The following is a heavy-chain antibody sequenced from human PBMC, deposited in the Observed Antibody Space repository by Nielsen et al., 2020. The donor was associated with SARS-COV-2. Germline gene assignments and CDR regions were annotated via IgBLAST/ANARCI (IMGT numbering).Heavy chain of an antibody. D-gene: IGHD1/OR15-1a*01. Sequence: GESLKISCLASGFTFSTYAMHWVRQAPGKGLEWVAVISYDGSNKYYADSVKGRFTISRDNSKNTLYLQMNSLRAEDTAVYYCARERFAGTTLEETDYWGQGTLVTVSS. CDR2: ISYDGSNK. V-gene: IGHV3-30-3*01. J-gene: IGHJ4*02. CDR1: GFTFSTYA. CDR3: ARERFAGTTLEETDY.